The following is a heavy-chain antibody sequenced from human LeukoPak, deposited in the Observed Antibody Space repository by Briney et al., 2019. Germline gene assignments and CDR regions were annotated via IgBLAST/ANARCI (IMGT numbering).Heavy chain of an antibody. V-gene: IGHV4-39*01. CDR2: IYYSGST. D-gene: IGHD6-19*01. CDR3: ARQKQDHGIAVTSYYFDY. J-gene: IGHJ4*02. CDR1: GGSISSSSYY. Sequence: SETLSLTCTVSGGSISSSSYYWGWIRQPPGKGLEWIGSIYYSGSTYYNPSLKSRVTISVDTSKNQFSLKLSSVTAADTAVYYCARQKQDHGIAVTSYYFDYWGQGTLVTVSS.